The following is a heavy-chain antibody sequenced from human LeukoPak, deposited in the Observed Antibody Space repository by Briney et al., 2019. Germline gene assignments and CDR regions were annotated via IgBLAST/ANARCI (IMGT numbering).Heavy chain of an antibody. CDR1: GGSFSGYY. Sequence: PSETLSLTCAVYGGSFSGYYWSWIRQPPGKGLEGIGEINHSGSTNYNPSLKSRVTISVDTSKNQFSLKLSSVTAADTAVYYCAREVVRGVIGLDYWGQGTLVTVSS. V-gene: IGHV4-34*01. D-gene: IGHD3-10*01. J-gene: IGHJ4*02. CDR3: AREVVRGVIGLDY. CDR2: INHSGST.